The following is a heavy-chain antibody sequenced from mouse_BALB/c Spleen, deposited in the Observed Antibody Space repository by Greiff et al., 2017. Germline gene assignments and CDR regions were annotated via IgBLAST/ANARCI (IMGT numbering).Heavy chain of an antibody. CDR1: GFTFSSYT. D-gene: IGHD2-3*01. Sequence: EVQLVESGGGLVKPGGSLKLSCAASGFTFSSYTMSWVRQTPEKRLEWVATISSGGGNTYYPDSVKGRFTISRDNAKNNLYLQMSSLRSEDTALYYCARLLFYDGYGAYWGQGTLVTVSA. CDR2: ISSGGGNT. V-gene: IGHV5-9*03. CDR3: ARLLFYDGYGAY. J-gene: IGHJ3*01.